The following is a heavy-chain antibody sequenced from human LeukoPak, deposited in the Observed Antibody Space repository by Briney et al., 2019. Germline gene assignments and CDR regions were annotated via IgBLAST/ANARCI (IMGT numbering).Heavy chain of an antibody. CDR3: AREGIAVAGTAVRVAASPRTRFDP. CDR1: GDTVSSNSAA. J-gene: IGHJ5*02. V-gene: IGHV6-1*01. D-gene: IGHD6-19*01. Sequence: SQTLSLTCAISGDTVSSNSAAWNWIRQSPSKGLEWLGRTYYRSKWYNDYAVSVKSRITINPDTSKNQFSLQLNSVTPEDTAVYYCAREGIAVAGTAVRVAASPRTRFDPWGQGTLVTVSS. CDR2: TYYRSKWYN.